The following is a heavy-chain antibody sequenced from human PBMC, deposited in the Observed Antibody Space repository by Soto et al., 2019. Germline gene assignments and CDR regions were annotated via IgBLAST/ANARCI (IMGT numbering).Heavy chain of an antibody. CDR3: ARESEDLTSNFDY. CDR1: GFTVTRFS. CDR2: ISSTTNYI. V-gene: IGHV3-21*06. J-gene: IGHJ4*02. Sequence: LRLSCAASGFTVTRFSMNWVRQAPGKGLEWVSSISSTTNYIYYGDSMKGRFTTSRDNAKNSLYLEMNSLRAEDTAVYYCARESEDLTSNFDYWGQGTLVTVSS.